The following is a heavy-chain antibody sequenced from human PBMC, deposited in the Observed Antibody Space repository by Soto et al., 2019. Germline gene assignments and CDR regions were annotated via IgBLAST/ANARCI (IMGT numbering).Heavy chain of an antibody. J-gene: IGHJ4*02. V-gene: IGHV5-10-1*01. CDR2: IDPSDSYT. Sequence: GESLKISCKGSGYNFPIYWISWVRQMPGKGLEWMGRIDPSDSYTNYSPSFQGRVTISADASTSTAYLQWSSLQASDTAMYYCARHTTSSRWSWTYWGQGTLVTVSS. CDR3: ARHTTSSRWSWTY. CDR1: GYNFPIYW. D-gene: IGHD3-10*01.